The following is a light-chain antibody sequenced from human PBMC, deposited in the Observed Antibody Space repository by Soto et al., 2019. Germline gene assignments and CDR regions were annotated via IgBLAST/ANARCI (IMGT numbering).Light chain of an antibody. J-gene: IGKJ4*01. CDR1: QSVSSY. CDR2: DAS. Sequence: IVLTQSPATLSLSPGDRATLSCRASQSVSSYLAWYQQKPGQAPRLFIYDASNRATGIPARFSGSGSGTDFTLTITTLEPEDFAVYYCQQRSNWPSTFGGGTKVEIK. V-gene: IGKV3-11*01. CDR3: QQRSNWPST.